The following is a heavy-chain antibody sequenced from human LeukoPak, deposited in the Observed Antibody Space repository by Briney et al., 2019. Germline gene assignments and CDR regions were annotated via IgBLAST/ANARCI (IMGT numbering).Heavy chain of an antibody. Sequence: SETLSLTCAVYGGSFSGYYWSWIRQPPGKGLEWIGEINHSGSTNYNPSLKSRVTISVDTSKNQFSLKLSSVTAADTAVYYCARRKALWWIDYWGQGTLVTVSS. CDR1: GGSFSGYY. CDR3: ARRKALWWIDY. D-gene: IGHD2-21*01. CDR2: INHSGST. J-gene: IGHJ4*02. V-gene: IGHV4-34*01.